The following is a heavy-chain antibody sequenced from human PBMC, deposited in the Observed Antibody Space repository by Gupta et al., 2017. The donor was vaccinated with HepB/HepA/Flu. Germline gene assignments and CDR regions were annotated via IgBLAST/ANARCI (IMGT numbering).Heavy chain of an antibody. D-gene: IGHD3-16*01. V-gene: IGHV4-39*01. CDR1: GGSITSSSYY. CDR2: IYYSGRT. CDR3: ARRSARGGGSFDP. Sequence: QLQLQESGPGLVKPSETLSLTCTVSGGSITSSSYYWGWIRPPPGKGREGIGSIYYSGRTYYNPALKSRVTISVDTSKKQCSLKMGSVTAADTAVYYFARRSARGGGSFDPGGQGTLVTVYS. J-gene: IGHJ5*02.